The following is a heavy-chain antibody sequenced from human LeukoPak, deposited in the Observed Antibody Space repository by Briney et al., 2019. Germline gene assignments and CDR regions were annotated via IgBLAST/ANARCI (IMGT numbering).Heavy chain of an antibody. CDR2: INPNSGGT. Sequence: APVKVSCKASGYTFTGYYMHWVRQAPGQGLEWMGWINPNSGGTNYAQKFQGRVTMTRDTSISTAYMELSRLRSDDTAVYYCARALYDYEDAFDIWGQGTMVTVSS. D-gene: IGHD4-17*01. CDR3: ARALYDYEDAFDI. V-gene: IGHV1-2*02. J-gene: IGHJ3*02. CDR1: GYTFTGYY.